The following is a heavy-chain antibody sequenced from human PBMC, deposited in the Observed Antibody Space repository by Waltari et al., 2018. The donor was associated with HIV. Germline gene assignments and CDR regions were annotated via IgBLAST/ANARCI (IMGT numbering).Heavy chain of an antibody. CDR2: IHTYTGNT. J-gene: IGHJ1*01. CDR1: AFSFTKSG. D-gene: IGHD6-19*01. CDR3: VRDLSPMGKSGWYDS. Sequence: QVRLVQSGAQVKKPGASVKASCKASAFSFTKSGSTWGRQAPVQGLEWMGWIHTYTGNTDSAEKFQGRVTMTRDTFTNTIYMELTTLKSDDSAIYYCVRDLSPMGKSGWYDSWGQGTVVTVSS. V-gene: IGHV1-18*01.